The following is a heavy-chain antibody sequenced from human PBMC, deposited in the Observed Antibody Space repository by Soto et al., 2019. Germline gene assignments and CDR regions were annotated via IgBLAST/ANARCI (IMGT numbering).Heavy chain of an antibody. CDR3: ARGNWNHYYNYYGMDV. J-gene: IGHJ6*02. CDR1: GFTFSSYT. CDR2: ITDSSTYI. D-gene: IGHD1-1*01. Sequence: GGSLRLSCAASGFTFSSYTMNWVRQAPGKGLEWVSSITDSSTYIYYADSVKGRFTISRDNAKNSLFLQMNSLRAEDTAVYYCARGNWNHYYNYYGMDVWGQGTTVTVSS. V-gene: IGHV3-21*01.